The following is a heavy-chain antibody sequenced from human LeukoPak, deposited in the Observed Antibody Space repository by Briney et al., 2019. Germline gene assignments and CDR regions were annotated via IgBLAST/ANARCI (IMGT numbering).Heavy chain of an antibody. CDR3: AKDKAAWPSYALDY. CDR1: AFTFSSYS. D-gene: IGHD2-2*01. V-gene: IGHV3-48*01. J-gene: IGHJ4*02. CDR2: ISSSSSTI. Sequence: GGSLRLSCAAAAFTFSSYSMNWVRQAPGKGLEWVSYISSSSSTIFYADSVKGRFTISRDNSKNTLYLQMNSPRAEDTAVYYCAKDKAAWPSYALDYWGQGTLVTVSS.